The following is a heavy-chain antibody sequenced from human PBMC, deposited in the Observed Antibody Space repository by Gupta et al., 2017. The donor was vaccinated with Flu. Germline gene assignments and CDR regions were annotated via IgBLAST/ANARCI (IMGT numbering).Heavy chain of an antibody. CDR3: ARYDIRFGESDVLDI. CDR1: GGSISRYY. Sequence: QVHLQESGPGLVKPSETLSLTCTVSGGSISRYYWSWIRQSPGKGLEWIGYIFYSGTTKYNPSLKSRVTISVDTSKNDFSLKLRSVTAADTALYYCARYDIRFGESDVLDIWGQGTMVTVSS. CDR2: IFYSGTT. J-gene: IGHJ3*02. V-gene: IGHV4-59*01. D-gene: IGHD3-10*01.